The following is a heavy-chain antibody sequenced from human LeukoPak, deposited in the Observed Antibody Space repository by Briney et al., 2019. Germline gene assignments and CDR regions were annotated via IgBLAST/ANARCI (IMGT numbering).Heavy chain of an antibody. CDR1: GVSFSGYY. J-gene: IGHJ4*02. CDR2: ISHTGRT. Sequence: SETLSLTCGVSGVSFSGYYWSWIRQAPGKGPEWIGEISHTGRTAYNPSLKSRVTISLDTSKNQFSLKLTFVSAADTAVYYCTRTSPGILLDFWGQGTLVTVSS. V-gene: IGHV4-34*01. CDR3: TRTSPGILLDF. D-gene: IGHD1-26*01.